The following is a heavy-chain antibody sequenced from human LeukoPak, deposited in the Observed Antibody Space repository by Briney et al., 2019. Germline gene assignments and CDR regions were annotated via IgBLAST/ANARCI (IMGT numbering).Heavy chain of an antibody. V-gene: IGHV4-4*07. CDR2: IYTSGST. Sequence: SETLSLTCTVSGGSISSYYWSWIRQPAGKGLEWIGRIYTSGSTNYNPSLTSRVTMSVDTSKNQFSLKLSSVTAADTAVYYCARQIRVGYCSGGSCYSDVSIDIWGQGTMVTVSS. CDR3: ARQIRVGYCSGGSCYSDVSIDI. J-gene: IGHJ3*02. CDR1: GGSISSYY. D-gene: IGHD2-15*01.